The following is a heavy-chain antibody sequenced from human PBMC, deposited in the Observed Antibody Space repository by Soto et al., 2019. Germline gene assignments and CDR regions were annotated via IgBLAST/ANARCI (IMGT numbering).Heavy chain of an antibody. Sequence: QVQLVESGGGVVQPGRSLRLSCAASGFTFSTYGMHWVRQAPGKGLEWVAVISYDGSNKYYADSVKGRFTISRDNSKNTLYMQMNSLRAEDTAVYYCAKDQSHCSGGRCYLGLDYWGQGALATVSS. J-gene: IGHJ4*02. D-gene: IGHD2-15*01. V-gene: IGHV3-30*18. CDR2: ISYDGSNK. CDR1: GFTFSTYG. CDR3: AKDQSHCSGGRCYLGLDY.